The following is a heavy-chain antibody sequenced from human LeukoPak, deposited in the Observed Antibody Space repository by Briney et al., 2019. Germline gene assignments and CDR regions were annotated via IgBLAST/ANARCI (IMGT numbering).Heavy chain of an antibody. CDR3: ASLVRGTNAFDI. CDR1: GYTFTSYY. D-gene: IGHD3-10*01. Sequence: ASVKVSCKASGYTFTSYYMHCVRQAPGQGLEWMGIINTSAGSTSYAQKFQGRVTMTRDMSTSTVYMELSSLRSEDTAVYYCASLVRGTNAFDIWGQGTMVTVSS. J-gene: IGHJ3*02. V-gene: IGHV1-46*01. CDR2: INTSAGST.